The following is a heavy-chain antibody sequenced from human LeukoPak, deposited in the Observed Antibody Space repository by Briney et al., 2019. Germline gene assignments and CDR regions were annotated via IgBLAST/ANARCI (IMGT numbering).Heavy chain of an antibody. CDR1: GGSFSGYY. Sequence: PSETLSLTCAVYGGSFSGYYWSWTRQPAGKGLEWIGRIYTSGSTNYNPSLKSRVTMSVDTSKNQFSLKLSSVTAADTAVYYCARGDPILSIDYWGQGTLVTVSS. V-gene: IGHV4-59*10. J-gene: IGHJ4*02. D-gene: IGHD2-15*01. CDR2: IYTSGST. CDR3: ARGDPILSIDY.